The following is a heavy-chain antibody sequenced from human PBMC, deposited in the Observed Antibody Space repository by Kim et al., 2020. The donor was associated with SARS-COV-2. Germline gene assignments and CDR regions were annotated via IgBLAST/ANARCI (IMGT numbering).Heavy chain of an antibody. CDR3: ASFYSSGWPAYNWFDP. CDR1: GGSISSSNW. Sequence: SETLSLTCTVSGGSISSSNWWSWVRQPPGKGLEWIGEIYHSGGTNYNPSLKSRVIISVDKSKNQFSLKLSSVTAADTAVYYCASFYSSGWPAYNWFDPWGQGTLVTVSS. D-gene: IGHD6-19*01. J-gene: IGHJ5*02. CDR2: IYHSGGT. V-gene: IGHV4-4*02.